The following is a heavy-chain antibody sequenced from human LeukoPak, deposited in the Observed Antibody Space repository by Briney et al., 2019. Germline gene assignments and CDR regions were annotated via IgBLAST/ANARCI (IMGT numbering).Heavy chain of an antibody. CDR3: AKAPVTSCRGAYCYPFDS. CDR2: IDTGTSTI. V-gene: IGHV3-48*01. Sequence: GSLRLSCAASGFTFSTYSMNWVRQAPGKGLEWVSYIDTGTSTIYYADSVKGRFTISKDNAKNSLYLQMNSLRAEDAAVYFCAKAPVTSCRGAYCYPFDSWGQGTLVTVSS. J-gene: IGHJ4*02. D-gene: IGHD2-21*01. CDR1: GFTFSTYS.